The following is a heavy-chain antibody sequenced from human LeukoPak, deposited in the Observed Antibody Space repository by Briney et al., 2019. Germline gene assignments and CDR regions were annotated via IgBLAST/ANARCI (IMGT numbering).Heavy chain of an antibody. D-gene: IGHD6-19*01. Sequence: SVKVSCKASGGTFSSYTISWVRQAPGQGLEWMGGIIPIFGTANYAQKFQGRVTITADESTSTAYMELSSLRSEDTAVYYCASRADIASGWYKGGDQFDYWGQGTLVTVSS. J-gene: IGHJ4*02. CDR1: GGTFSSYT. CDR2: IIPIFGTA. V-gene: IGHV1-69*13. CDR3: ASRADIASGWYKGGDQFDY.